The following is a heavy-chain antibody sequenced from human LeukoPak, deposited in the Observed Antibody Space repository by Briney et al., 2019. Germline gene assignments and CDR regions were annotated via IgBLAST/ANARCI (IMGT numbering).Heavy chain of an antibody. CDR2: INGDGSGT. D-gene: IGHD4-17*01. Sequence: GGSLRLSCAASGFTFSSYWMSWVRQAPGKGLVWVSRINGDGSGTNYAGSVRGRFTISRDNAENTLYLQMNSLRAEDTAVYYCASGSGDYGDPFDYWGQGTLVTVSS. V-gene: IGHV3-74*01. CDR1: GFTFSSYW. J-gene: IGHJ4*02. CDR3: ASGSGDYGDPFDY.